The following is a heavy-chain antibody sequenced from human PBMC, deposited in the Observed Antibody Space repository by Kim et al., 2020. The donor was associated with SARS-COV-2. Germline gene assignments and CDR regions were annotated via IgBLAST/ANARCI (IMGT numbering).Heavy chain of an antibody. V-gene: IGHV3-23*01. CDR3: AKGRTAVAYGLADY. Sequence: PDSVRGRFTIYRDNSKNTLYLQVNSLRAEDTAVYYCAKGRTAVAYGLADYWGQGTLVAVSS. D-gene: IGHD6-19*01. J-gene: IGHJ4*02.